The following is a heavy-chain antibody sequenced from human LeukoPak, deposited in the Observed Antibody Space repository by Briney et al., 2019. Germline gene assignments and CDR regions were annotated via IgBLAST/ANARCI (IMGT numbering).Heavy chain of an antibody. CDR1: GGSISSDY. V-gene: IGHV4-59*08. D-gene: IGHD3-10*01. J-gene: IGHJ4*02. CDR2: IYYSRST. CDR3: ARRLWIGELDY. Sequence: SETLSLTCTVPGGSISSDYWSWSRQPPGEGLEWIGYIYYSRSTNYNPSLKSRVTITVDTSKNQCSLKLSAVTTADTAVYYCARRLWIGELDYWGQGTPVTVSS.